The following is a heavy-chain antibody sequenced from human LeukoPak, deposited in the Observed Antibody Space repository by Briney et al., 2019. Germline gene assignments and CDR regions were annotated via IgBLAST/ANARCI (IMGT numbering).Heavy chain of an antibody. D-gene: IGHD1-26*01. CDR1: GFTFSDYY. J-gene: IGHJ4*02. Sequence: GESLRLSCAASGFTFSDYYMSWIRQAPGKGLEWVSYISSSGSTIYYADSVKGRFTISRDNAKNSLYLQMNSLRAEDTAVYYCARDAVGASYYFDYWGQGTLVTVSS. CDR2: ISSSGSTI. V-gene: IGHV3-11*04. CDR3: ARDAVGASYYFDY.